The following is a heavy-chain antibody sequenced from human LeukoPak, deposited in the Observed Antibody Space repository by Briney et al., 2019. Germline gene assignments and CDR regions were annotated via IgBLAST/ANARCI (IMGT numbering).Heavy chain of an antibody. J-gene: IGHJ4*02. CDR3: VRDKGNDVGHS. Sequence: GGPLRLSCAASGHTVSSNYMSWVRQAPGKGLEWVSVIYSDGRTYYADSVKGRFTLSRDTSQNMLYLQMNSLRAEDTAVYYCVRDKGNDVGHSWGQGTLVTVSS. CDR1: GHTVSSNY. V-gene: IGHV3-66*01. D-gene: IGHD1-1*01. CDR2: IYSDGRT.